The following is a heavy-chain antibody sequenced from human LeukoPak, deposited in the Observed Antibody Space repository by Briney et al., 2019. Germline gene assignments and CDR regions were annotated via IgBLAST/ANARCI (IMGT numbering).Heavy chain of an antibody. CDR1: GFSFSTYA. D-gene: IGHD3-22*01. J-gene: IGHJ6*02. Sequence: GGSLILSCEASGFSFSTYAMYWLRQAPGKGLEWVSAISVSGGSTYYADSVKGRFTISRDNSRNTLYLQMNSLRDEDTAIYYCANYDSRGYRYGMDVWGQGTTVTVSS. V-gene: IGHV3-23*01. CDR3: ANYDSRGYRYGMDV. CDR2: ISVSGGST.